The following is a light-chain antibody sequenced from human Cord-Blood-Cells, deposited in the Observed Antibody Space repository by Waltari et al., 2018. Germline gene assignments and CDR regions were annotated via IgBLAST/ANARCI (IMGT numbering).Light chain of an antibody. CDR1: RSDVGGYNY. CDR3: CSYAGSYTWV. Sequence: QSALTQPRSVSGSPGQSVTISCTGTRSDVGGYNYVSWYQQHPGKAPKLMIYDVSKLPSGVPGRFAGSKAGTTASLAISGLPSEDEADYYCCSYAGSYTWVFGGGTKLTVL. CDR2: DVS. V-gene: IGLV2-11*01. J-gene: IGLJ3*02.